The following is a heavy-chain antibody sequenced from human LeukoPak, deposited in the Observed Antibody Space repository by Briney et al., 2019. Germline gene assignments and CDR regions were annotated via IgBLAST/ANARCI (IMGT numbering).Heavy chain of an antibody. CDR3: ARVTGLDGGDVSFDY. CDR2: ISSSSSYI. D-gene: IGHD2-21*02. J-gene: IGHJ4*02. V-gene: IGHV3-21*04. Sequence: GGSLRLSCAASGFTFSSYSMNWVRQAPGKGLEWVSSISSSSSYIYYADSVKGRFTISRDNAKNSLYLQMNSLRAEDTAVYYCARVTGLDGGDVSFDYWGQGTLVTVSS. CDR1: GFTFSSYS.